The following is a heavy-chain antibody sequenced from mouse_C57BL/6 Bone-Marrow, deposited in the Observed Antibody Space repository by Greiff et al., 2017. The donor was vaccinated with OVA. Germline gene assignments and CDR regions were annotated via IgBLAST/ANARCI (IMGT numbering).Heavy chain of an antibody. V-gene: IGHV3-8*01. D-gene: IGHD1-1*01. CDR1: GYSITSAY. J-gene: IGHJ1*03. Sequence: DVKLQESGPGLAKPSQTLSLTCSVTGYSITSAYWNWIRKFPGNKLEYMGYISYSGSTYYNPSLKSRISITRDTSKNQYYLQLNSVTTEDTATYYCARGYGSSYWYFDVWGTGTTVTVSS. CDR3: ARGYGSSYWYFDV. CDR2: ISYSGST.